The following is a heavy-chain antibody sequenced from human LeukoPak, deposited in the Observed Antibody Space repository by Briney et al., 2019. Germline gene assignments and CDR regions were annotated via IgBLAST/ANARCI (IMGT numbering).Heavy chain of an antibody. CDR3: ARVRTMDDAFDI. CDR2: ISSSSSYI. J-gene: IGHJ3*02. CDR1: GFTLSSYG. D-gene: IGHD3-10*01. Sequence: GGSLRLSCAASGFTLSSYGMSWVRQAPGKGLEWVSSISSSSSYIYYADSVKGRFTISRDNAKNSLYLQMNSLRAEDTAVYYCARVRTMDDAFDIWGQGTMVTVSS. V-gene: IGHV3-21*01.